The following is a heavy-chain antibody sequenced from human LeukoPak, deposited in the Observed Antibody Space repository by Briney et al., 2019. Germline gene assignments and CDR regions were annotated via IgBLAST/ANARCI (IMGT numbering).Heavy chain of an antibody. CDR1: GFTFSSYG. J-gene: IGHJ4*02. CDR2: IRNDGSII. V-gene: IGHV3-30*02. D-gene: IGHD3-16*01. CDR3: AKDTPLCYFDY. Sequence: GGSLRLSCAASGFTFSSYGMHWIRQAPGKGLEWVAFIRNDGSIIYNTDSVKGRFTISRDNSKDTLYLQMNSLRADDTAVYYCAKDTPLCYFDYWGQGTLVTVSS.